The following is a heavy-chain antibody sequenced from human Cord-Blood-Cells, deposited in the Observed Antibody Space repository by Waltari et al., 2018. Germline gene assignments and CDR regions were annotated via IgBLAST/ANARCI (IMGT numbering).Heavy chain of an antibody. CDR2: INPNSGGT. Sequence: QVQLVQSGAEVKKPGASVKVSCKASGYTFTGYYMHWVRQAPGQGLEWMGRINPNSGGTNYAQKFQGRVTMTRDTSIGTAYMELSRLRSDDTAVYYCARVARYCTGGVCYWYFDLWGRGTLVTVSS. V-gene: IGHV1-2*06. D-gene: IGHD2-8*02. J-gene: IGHJ2*01. CDR3: ARVARYCTGGVCYWYFDL. CDR1: GYTFTGYY.